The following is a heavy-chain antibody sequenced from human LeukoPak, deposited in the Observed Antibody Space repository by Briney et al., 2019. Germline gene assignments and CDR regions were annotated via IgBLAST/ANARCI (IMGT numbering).Heavy chain of an antibody. CDR3: ARDHNWALDS. D-gene: IGHD1-20*01. CDR1: GFTFSDYS. CDR2: IGLASGFV. J-gene: IGHJ4*02. V-gene: IGHV3-21*05. Sequence: GGSLRLSCAASGFTFSDYSMNWVRRAPGRGLEWISYIGLASGFVSYADSVKGRFSISSDTARNSVYLQMSSLRAEDTAVYYCARDHNWALDSWGQGTLVTVSS.